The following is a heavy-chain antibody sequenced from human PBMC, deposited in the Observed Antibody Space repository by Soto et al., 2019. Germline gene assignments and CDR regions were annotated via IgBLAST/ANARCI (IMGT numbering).Heavy chain of an antibody. CDR3: AKGRIAVAAPFNWFDP. J-gene: IGHJ5*02. V-gene: IGHV3-23*01. CDR2: ITGGGENT. D-gene: IGHD6-19*01. Sequence: GGSLSLSCAASGFTFSSYAMSWVRQAPGKGLEWVSSITGGGENTHYADSVKGRFTISRDNSKNTLSLQMNSLRVDDTAVYHCAKGRIAVAAPFNWFDPWGQGTLVTVSS. CDR1: GFTFSSYA.